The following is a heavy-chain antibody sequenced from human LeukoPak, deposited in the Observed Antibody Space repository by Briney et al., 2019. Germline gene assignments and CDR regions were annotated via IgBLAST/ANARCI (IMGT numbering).Heavy chain of an antibody. J-gene: IGHJ4*02. CDR1: GFTVSSNY. CDR2: IYSGGST. D-gene: IGHD4-17*01. V-gene: IGHV3-53*01. Sequence: GGSLRLSCADSGFTVSSNYMSWVRQAPGKGLEWVSVIYSGGSTYYADSVKGRFTISRDNAKNSLYLQMNSLRAEDTAVYYCARGPTVTRLDYWGQGTLVTVSS. CDR3: ARGPTVTRLDY.